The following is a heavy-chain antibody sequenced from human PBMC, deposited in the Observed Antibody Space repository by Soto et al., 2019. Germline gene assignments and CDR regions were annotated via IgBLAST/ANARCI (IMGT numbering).Heavy chain of an antibody. J-gene: IGHJ6*02. D-gene: IGHD3-9*01. CDR1: GYIFTGYH. CDR2: INPNSGDT. Sequence: ASVKVSCKASGYIFTGYHIHWVRQAPGRGLEWMGWINPNSGDTEYAQNFQGRVTMTRDTSFNLVYMEMSGLMSDDTAVYYCARDARGTRGFDEMDIWGQGATVTVSS. CDR3: ARDARGTRGFDEMDI. V-gene: IGHV1-2*02.